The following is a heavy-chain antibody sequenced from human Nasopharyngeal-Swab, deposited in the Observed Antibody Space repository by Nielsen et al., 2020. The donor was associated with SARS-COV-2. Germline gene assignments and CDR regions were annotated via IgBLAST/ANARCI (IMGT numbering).Heavy chain of an antibody. J-gene: IGHJ6*02. CDR3: AGDFLVTMLRGDYYFFAMDV. CDR2: INPSGGNT. CDR1: GYTFTRYY. V-gene: IGHV1-46*01. Sequence: ASVKVSCKASGYTFTRYYMHWVRQAPGQGLEWMGIINPSGGNTTYAQKFQGRVTMTRDTYTSTVYMGLSSLRSDDTAMFYCAGDFLVTMLRGDYYFFAMDVWGQGTTVTVSS. D-gene: IGHD3-10*01.